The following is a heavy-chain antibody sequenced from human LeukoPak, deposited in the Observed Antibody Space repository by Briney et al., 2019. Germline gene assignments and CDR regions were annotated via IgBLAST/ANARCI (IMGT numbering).Heavy chain of an antibody. CDR1: GGSISSYY. CDR3: AKWASDNRAFDL. J-gene: IGHJ4*02. Sequence: SETLSLTCTVSGGSISSYYWSRIRQPPGKGLEWIGYIYYSGSTNYNPSLKSRVTISVDTSKNQFSLKLSSVTAADTAVYFCAKWASDNRAFDLWGQRTLVTVSS. CDR2: IYYSGST. D-gene: IGHD2-8*01. V-gene: IGHV4-59*08.